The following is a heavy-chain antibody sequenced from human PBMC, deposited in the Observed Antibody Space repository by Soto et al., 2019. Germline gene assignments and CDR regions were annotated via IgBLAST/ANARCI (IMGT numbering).Heavy chain of an antibody. CDR2: ISGTPGVT. J-gene: IGHJ4*02. CDR1: GFTFSNYA. D-gene: IGHD2-21*02. V-gene: IGHV3-23*01. CDR3: AQISYCGGDCSSYY. Sequence: EVQLLESGGGLVQPGGSLRLSCAVSGFTFSNYAMSWVRQAPGKGLEWVSSIKGDISGTPGVTHYADSVKGRFTISRDNSKDTLFLHVNSLRAEDTGVYFCAQISYCGGDCSSYYWGRGTLVTVSS.